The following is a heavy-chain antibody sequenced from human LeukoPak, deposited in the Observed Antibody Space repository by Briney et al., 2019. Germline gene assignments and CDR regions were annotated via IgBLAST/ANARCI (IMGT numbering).Heavy chain of an antibody. CDR3: ASIRRKEFDAFDI. CDR2: ISAYNGNT. Sequence: ASVKLSCKASGYTFTSYGISWVRQAPGQGLEWMGWISAYNGNTNYAQKLQGRVTMTTGTSTSTAYMELSSLRSEDTVVYYCASIRRKEFDAFDIWGQGTMVTVSS. J-gene: IGHJ3*02. V-gene: IGHV1-18*01. CDR1: GYTFTSYG. D-gene: IGHD2-2*02.